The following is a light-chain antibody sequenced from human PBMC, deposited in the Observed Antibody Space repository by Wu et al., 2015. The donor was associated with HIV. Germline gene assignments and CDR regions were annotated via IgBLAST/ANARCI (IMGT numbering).Light chain of an antibody. J-gene: IGKJ2*01. CDR2: GAT. CDR1: QGIGSE. Sequence: MLAQSPGTLSLSLGDRTTLLCRASQGIGSELAWYQQKRGQTPRLIVYGATQRAPGVPDRFGGSVSGSDFTLIINRLETEDFAFYFCQHRETFGPGTKLEF. CDR3: QHRET. V-gene: IGKV3-11*01.